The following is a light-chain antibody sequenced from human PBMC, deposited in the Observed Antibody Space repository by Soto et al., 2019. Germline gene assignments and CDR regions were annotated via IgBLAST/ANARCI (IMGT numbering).Light chain of an antibody. CDR3: QQYGSSPPWT. CDR1: QSVSSSY. V-gene: IGKV3-20*01. J-gene: IGKJ1*01. CDR2: GAS. Sequence: EIVLTQFPGTLSLSPVERATLSCRASQSVSSSYLAWYQQKPGQAPRLLIYGASSRATGIPDRFSGSGSGTDFTLTISRLEPEDFAVYYCQQYGSSPPWTFGQGTKVDIK.